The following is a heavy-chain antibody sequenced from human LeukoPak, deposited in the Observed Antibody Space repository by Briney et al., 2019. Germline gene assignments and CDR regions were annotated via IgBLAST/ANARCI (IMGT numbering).Heavy chain of an antibody. CDR3: ARGIVATRLSN. Sequence: SETLSLTCTVSGGSISTYYWSWIRQPPGRGLEWIGYIYYTGSTNYNPSLKSRVTISVDTSKNQFSLKLNSVSAADTAVYYCARGIVATRLSNWGQGILVTVSS. CDR2: IYYTGST. V-gene: IGHV4-59*01. J-gene: IGHJ4*02. CDR1: GGSISTYY. D-gene: IGHD5-12*01.